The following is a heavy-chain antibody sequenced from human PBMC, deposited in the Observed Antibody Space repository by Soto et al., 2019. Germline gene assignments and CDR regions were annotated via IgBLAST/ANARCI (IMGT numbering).Heavy chain of an antibody. CDR1: GFTFSSYS. D-gene: IGHD6-6*01. J-gene: IGHJ4*02. CDR2: ISSSSSTI. V-gene: IGHV3-48*02. Sequence: GSLRLSCAASGFTFSSYSMNWVRQAPGRGLEWVSYISSSSSTIYYADSVKGRFTISRDNAKNSLYLQMNSLRDEDTAVYYCARDRYSSSNFDYWGQGTLVSVSS. CDR3: ARDRYSSSNFDY.